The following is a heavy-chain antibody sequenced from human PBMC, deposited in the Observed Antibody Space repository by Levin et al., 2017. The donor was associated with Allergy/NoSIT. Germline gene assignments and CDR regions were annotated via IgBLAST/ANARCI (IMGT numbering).Heavy chain of an antibody. CDR3: AGLGVVVPAAIRRKGYYYGMDV. CDR1: GYSFTSYW. J-gene: IGHJ6*02. D-gene: IGHD2-2*02. V-gene: IGHV5-51*01. CDR2: IYPGDSDT. Sequence: GESLKIPCKGSGYSFTSYWIGWVRQMPGKGLEWMGIIYPGDSDTTYSPSFQGQVTISADKSINTAYLQWSSLKASDTAMYYCAGLGVVVPAAIRRKGYYYGMDVWGQGTTVTVSS.